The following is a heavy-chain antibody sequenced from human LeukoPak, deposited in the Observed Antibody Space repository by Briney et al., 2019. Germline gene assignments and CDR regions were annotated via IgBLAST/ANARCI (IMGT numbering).Heavy chain of an antibody. V-gene: IGHV3-21*01. D-gene: IGHD2-21*02. Sequence: GGSLRLSCAASGFTFSSYSMNWVRQAPGKGLEWVSSISSSSSYIYYADSVKGRFTISRDNAKNSLYLQVNSLRAEDTAVYYCAREGCGGDCYSYYYYGMDVWGQGTTVTVSS. J-gene: IGHJ6*02. CDR1: GFTFSSYS. CDR2: ISSSSSYI. CDR3: AREGCGGDCYSYYYYGMDV.